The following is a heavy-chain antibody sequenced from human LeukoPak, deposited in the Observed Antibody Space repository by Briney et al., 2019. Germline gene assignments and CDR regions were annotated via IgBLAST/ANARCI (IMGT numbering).Heavy chain of an antibody. Sequence: SETLSLTCTISGGSISSGDYYWSWIRQPPGKGLEWIGYIYYSGSTYYNPSLKSRVTISVDTSKNQFSLKLSSVTAADTAVYYCARGRGYSGYDHDLFDYWGQGTLVTVSS. CDR3: ARGRGYSGYDHDLFDY. CDR2: IYYSGST. CDR1: GGSISSGDYY. V-gene: IGHV4-30-4*01. J-gene: IGHJ4*02. D-gene: IGHD5-12*01.